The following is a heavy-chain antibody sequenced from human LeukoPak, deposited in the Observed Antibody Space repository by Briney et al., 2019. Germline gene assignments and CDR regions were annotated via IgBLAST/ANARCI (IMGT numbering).Heavy chain of an antibody. D-gene: IGHD1-26*01. CDR2: INQDGSEE. CDR3: ARWKMELQRNAFDF. V-gene: IGHV3-7*01. Sequence: GGSLRLPCAASGFTFRTYWMSWIRQAPGKEPEWVADINQDGSEEYYLQSVRGRFTVSRDNAQNAVFLQMTNLRADDTAVYYCARWKMELQRNAFDFWGQGTVVTVSS. CDR1: GFTFRTYW. J-gene: IGHJ3*01.